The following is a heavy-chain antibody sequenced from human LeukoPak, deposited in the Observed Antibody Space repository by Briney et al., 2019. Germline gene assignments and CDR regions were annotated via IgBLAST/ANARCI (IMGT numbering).Heavy chain of an antibody. CDR1: GFTFSSYA. J-gene: IGHJ4*02. CDR3: ANQARRTGYYFDY. CDR2: ISSSGGST. Sequence: GGSLRPSCAASGFTFSSYAMSWVRRAPGKGLEWVSSISSSGGSTYYADSVKGRFTVSRDNSKNTLYLQMSSLRAEDTAVYYCANQARRTGYYFDYWGQGTLVTVSS. V-gene: IGHV3-23*01.